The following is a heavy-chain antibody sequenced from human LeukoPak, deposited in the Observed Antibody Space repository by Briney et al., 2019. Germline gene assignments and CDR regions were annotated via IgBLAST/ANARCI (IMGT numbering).Heavy chain of an antibody. J-gene: IGHJ6*02. CDR3: ARDHSPRGYYYYGMDV. CDR1: GFSFSSYS. CDR2: ISSTSTYI. Sequence: GRSLRLSCVASGFSFSSYSMNGVRQAPGKGLEWVSSISSTSTYIYYTDSVEGRFTISRDNAKNSLHLQMNSLRAEDKAVYYCARDHSPRGYYYYGMDVWGQGTTVTVSS. V-gene: IGHV3-21*04.